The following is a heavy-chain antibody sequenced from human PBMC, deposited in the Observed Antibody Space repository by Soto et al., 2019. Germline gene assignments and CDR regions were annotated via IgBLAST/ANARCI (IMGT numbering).Heavy chain of an antibody. D-gene: IGHD3-9*01. CDR1: GFTFSSYG. CDR3: AKDKGNYDILTGYFG. V-gene: IGHV3-30*18. CDR2: ISYDGSNK. J-gene: IGHJ4*02. Sequence: GGSLRLSCAASGFTFSSYGMHWVRQAPGKGLEWVAVISYDGSNKYYADSVKGRFTISRDNSKNTLYLQMNSLRAEDTAVYYCAKDKGNYDILTGYFGWGQGTLVTVSS.